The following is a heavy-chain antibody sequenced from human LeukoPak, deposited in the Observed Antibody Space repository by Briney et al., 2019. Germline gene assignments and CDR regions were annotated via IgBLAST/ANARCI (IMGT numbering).Heavy chain of an antibody. V-gene: IGHV4-39*01. J-gene: IGHJ3*02. D-gene: IGHD3-22*01. CDR1: GGSISSNTYY. CDR3: ARAYYYASSAFDI. CDR2: IYYGGST. Sequence: PSETLSLTCTVSGGSISSNTYYWDWIRQPPGKGLEYIGSIYYGGSTYYNPSLKSRVIISVDTSKNQFSLKLSSVTAADTAVYYCARAYYYASSAFDIWGQGTMVTVSS.